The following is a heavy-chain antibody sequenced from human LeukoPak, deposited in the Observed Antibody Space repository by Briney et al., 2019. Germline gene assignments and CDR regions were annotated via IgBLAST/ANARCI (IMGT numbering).Heavy chain of an antibody. V-gene: IGHV3-21*01. CDR1: GFTFSSYR. CDR3: ARAASHYYFDS. J-gene: IGHJ4*02. CDR2: ISSGSSYIYST. D-gene: IGHD6-6*01. Sequence: PVGSLRLSCAASGFTFSSYRMNWVRQAPGKGLEWVSSISSGSSYIYSTYYADSVKGRFTISRDSTKNSLYLQINSLRAEDTAVYYCARAASHYYFDSWGQGTLVTVSS.